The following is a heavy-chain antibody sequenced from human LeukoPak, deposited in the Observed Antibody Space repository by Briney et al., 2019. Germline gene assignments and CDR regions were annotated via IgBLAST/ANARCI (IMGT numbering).Heavy chain of an antibody. V-gene: IGHV3-30*04. CDR3: ARDSTASGLCGGNHCYREDF. D-gene: IGHD2-15*01. CDR1: GFTLSYYA. CDR2: MSGDGSYK. J-gene: IGHJ4*02. Sequence: AGGSLRLSCEASGFTLSYYAMHWVRQAPGKGPEWVAVMSGDGSYKDYGDSGKGRFTISRDNSRNTLYLEMNSLSPEDTALYSCARDSTASGLCGGNHCYREDFWGQGTLVTVSS.